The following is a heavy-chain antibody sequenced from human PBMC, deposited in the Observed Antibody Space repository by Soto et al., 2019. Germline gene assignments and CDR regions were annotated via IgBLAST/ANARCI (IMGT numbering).Heavy chain of an antibody. CDR3: AWGFLDSSYFDF. D-gene: IGHD3-3*01. J-gene: IGHJ4*02. CDR1: GFTFSSYS. Sequence: EVQLVESGGGLVQPGGSLRLSCATSGFTFSSYSMNWVRQAPGKGLEWISYIDSSSSSKYYADSVKGRFTISRDNAQNLLYLQMNSLRAEDTALYYGAWGFLDSSYFDFWGQGTLVTVSS. V-gene: IGHV3-48*01. CDR2: IDSSSSSK.